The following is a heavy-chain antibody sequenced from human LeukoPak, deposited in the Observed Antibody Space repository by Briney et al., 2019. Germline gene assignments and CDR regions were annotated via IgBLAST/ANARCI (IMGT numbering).Heavy chain of an antibody. D-gene: IGHD2-8*02. CDR3: ARDRSMVTSLGVYYFDY. V-gene: IGHV3-64*01. J-gene: IGHJ4*02. CDR2: ISSNGGST. CDR1: GFPFSSYA. Sequence: GGSLRLSCAASGFPFSSYAMHWVRRAPGKGLEYVSAISSNGGSTYYANSVKGRFTISRDNSKNTLYLQMGSLRAEDMAVYYCARDRSMVTSLGVYYFDYWGQGTLVTVSS.